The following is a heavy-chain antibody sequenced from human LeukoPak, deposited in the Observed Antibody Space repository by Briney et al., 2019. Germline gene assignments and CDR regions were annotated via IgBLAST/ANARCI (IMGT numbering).Heavy chain of an antibody. V-gene: IGHV3-21*01. J-gene: IGHJ4*02. CDR2: ISRSGDYI. CDR1: RFTFSDYD. D-gene: IGHD3-10*01. Sequence: GGSLGLSCAASRFTFSDYDMNWVRQAPGKGLEWVAFISRSGDYIFYADSVEGRFTISRDNTQDSLYLQMNSLRPEDTALYYCAFLLGNFYNPDFWGQGTLVTVSS. CDR3: AFLLGNFYNPDF.